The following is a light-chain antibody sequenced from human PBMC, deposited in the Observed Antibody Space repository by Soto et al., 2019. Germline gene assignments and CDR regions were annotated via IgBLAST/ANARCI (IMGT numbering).Light chain of an antibody. V-gene: IGKV3-20*01. CDR1: QSVSSNY. J-gene: IGKJ2*01. Sequence: EILLTQSPGTLSLSPGERATLSCRARQSVSSNYLAWYQQKSGQAPRLLFSGASSRATGIPDRFSGSGYATDFSLTIPRLEHEDFAVYYSQQYGDSPDTFGQGTKLEI. CDR2: GAS. CDR3: QQYGDSPDT.